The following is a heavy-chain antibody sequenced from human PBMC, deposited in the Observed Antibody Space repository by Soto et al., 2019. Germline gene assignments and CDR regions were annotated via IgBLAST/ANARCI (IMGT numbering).Heavy chain of an antibody. Sequence: VASVKVSCKASGYTFTGYYMHWVRQAPGQGLEWMGWINPNSGGTNYAQKFQGRVTMTRDTSISTAYMELSRLRSDDTAVYYCARGSGDYDGYYFDYWGQGTLVTVSS. J-gene: IGHJ4*02. CDR1: GYTFTGYY. CDR3: ARGSGDYDGYYFDY. D-gene: IGHD4-17*01. V-gene: IGHV1-2*02. CDR2: INPNSGGT.